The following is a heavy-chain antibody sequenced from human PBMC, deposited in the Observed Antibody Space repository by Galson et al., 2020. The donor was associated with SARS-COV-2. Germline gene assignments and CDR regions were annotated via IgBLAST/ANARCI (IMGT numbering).Heavy chain of an antibody. CDR2: INPNSGGT. J-gene: IGHJ5*02. D-gene: IGHD3-22*01. CDR1: GYTFTGYY. CDR3: ARDLAWSYYDSSGYYGGDWWFDP. V-gene: IGHV1-2*02. Sequence: ASVKVSCKASGYTFTGYYMHWVRQAPGQGLEWMGWINPNSGGTNYAQKFQGRVTMTRDTSISTAYMELSRLRSDDKAVYYCARDLAWSYYDSSGYYGGDWWFDPWGQGTLVTVSS.